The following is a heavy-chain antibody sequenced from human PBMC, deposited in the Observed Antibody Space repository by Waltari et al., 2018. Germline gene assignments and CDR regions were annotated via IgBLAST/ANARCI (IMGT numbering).Heavy chain of an antibody. V-gene: IGHV4-31*02. Sequence: QVQLQESGPGLVQPSQTLSLTCSVSGFSLSSGSYYWSWIRQHTGKGLEWIGYISHSVDTDYSPSLRSRLTLSVDTSKNQFSLKLNSVTAADTGVYFCAGRGAKMFSIWGRGTLVTVSS. CDR1: GFSLSSGSYY. CDR2: ISHSVDT. CDR3: AGRGAKMFSI. J-gene: IGHJ4*02. D-gene: IGHD3-3*02.